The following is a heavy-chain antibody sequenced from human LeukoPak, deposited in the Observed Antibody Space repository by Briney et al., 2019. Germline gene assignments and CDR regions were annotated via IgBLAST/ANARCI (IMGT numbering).Heavy chain of an antibody. J-gene: IGHJ5*02. CDR3: AREPADSVGATGRFLP. D-gene: IGHD1-26*01. CDR1: GGTFSSYA. V-gene: IGHV1-69*01. CDR2: IIPIFGTA. Sequence: SVKVSCKASGGTFSSYAISWVRRAPGQGLEWMGGIIPIFGTANYAQKFQGRVTITADESTSTAYMELSSLRSEDTAVYYCAREPADSVGATGRFLPWGQGTLVTVSS.